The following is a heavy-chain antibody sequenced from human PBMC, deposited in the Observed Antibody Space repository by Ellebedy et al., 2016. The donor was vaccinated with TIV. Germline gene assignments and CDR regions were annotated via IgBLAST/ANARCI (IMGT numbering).Heavy chain of an antibody. V-gene: IGHV4-31*03. J-gene: IGHJ6*02. Sequence: LRLXCTVSGGSISSSSYYWGWIRQPPGKGLERIGYIYYSGSTYYNPSLKSRVTISVDTSKNQFSLKLSSVTAADTAVYYCARIQYYDFWSGYYPTYGMDVWGQGTTVTVSS. D-gene: IGHD3-3*01. CDR2: IYYSGST. CDR3: ARIQYYDFWSGYYPTYGMDV. CDR1: GGSISSSSYY.